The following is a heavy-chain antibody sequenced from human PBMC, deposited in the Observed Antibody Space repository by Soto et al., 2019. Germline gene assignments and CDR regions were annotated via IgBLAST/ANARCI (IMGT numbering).Heavy chain of an antibody. D-gene: IGHD2-2*02. J-gene: IGHJ4*02. CDR1: GGTFSSYA. CDR3: ASVYCSSTSCYIGYFDY. CDR2: IIPIFGTA. Sequence: ASVKASCKASGGTFSSYAISWVRQAPGQGLEWMGGIIPIFGTANYAQKFQGRVTITADKSTSTAYMELSSLRSEDTAVYYCASVYCSSTSCYIGYFDYWGQGTLVTVSS. V-gene: IGHV1-69*06.